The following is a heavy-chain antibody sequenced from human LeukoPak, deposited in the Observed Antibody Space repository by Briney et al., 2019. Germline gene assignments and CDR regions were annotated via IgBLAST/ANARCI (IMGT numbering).Heavy chain of an antibody. D-gene: IGHD2-21*01. V-gene: IGHV4-61*02. Sequence: SETLSLTCAVSGGSISSGNYFWSWIRQPAGEGLEWIGRISATGSASYNTSLKSRVTISVDTSENQFSLKVTSVTAADTAVYYCASQVYCGNTGCQGSGYFHHWGQGTLVTVSS. J-gene: IGHJ1*01. CDR1: GGSISSGNYF. CDR2: ISATGSA. CDR3: ASQVYCGNTGCQGSGYFHH.